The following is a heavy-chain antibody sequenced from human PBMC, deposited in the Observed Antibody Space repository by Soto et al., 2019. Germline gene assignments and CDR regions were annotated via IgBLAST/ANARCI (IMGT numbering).Heavy chain of an antibody. Sequence: GGSLRLSCAASGFTFSSYWMHWVRQAPGKGLVWVSRINSDGSSTSYADSVKGRFTISRDNAKNTLYLQMNSLRAEDTAVYYCARASSLRELPGLIDYGGQGTLVTVSA. D-gene: IGHD3-16*01. CDR2: INSDGSST. CDR3: ARASSLRELPGLIDY. J-gene: IGHJ4*02. V-gene: IGHV3-74*01. CDR1: GFTFSSYW.